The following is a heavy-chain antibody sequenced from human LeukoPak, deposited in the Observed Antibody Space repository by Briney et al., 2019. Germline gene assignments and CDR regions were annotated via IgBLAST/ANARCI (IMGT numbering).Heavy chain of an antibody. J-gene: IGHJ4*02. D-gene: IGHD1-26*01. V-gene: IGHV4-59*02. Sequence: SETLSLTCTVSGGSVSSFHWSWIRQPPGKGLEHIGNIYDSGSTYYNPSLKSRVTISVDTSKDQFSLKLSSVTAADTAVYYCARTYSGRSYYFDCWGQGTLVTVSS. CDR2: IYDSGST. CDR3: ARTYSGRSYYFDC. CDR1: GGSVSSFH.